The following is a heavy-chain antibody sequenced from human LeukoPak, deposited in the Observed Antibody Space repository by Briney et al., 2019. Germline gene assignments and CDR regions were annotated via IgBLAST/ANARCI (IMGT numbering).Heavy chain of an antibody. Sequence: GGSLRLSCAASGFTSSDYYMSCIRQAPGKGLEWGSYISSSVSTIYYADSVKGGFTISRDNAKNSLYLQMNGLRAEDTAVYYCARDYYDSSGYYYFDYWGQGTLVTVSS. CDR1: GFTSSDYY. V-gene: IGHV3-11*04. D-gene: IGHD3-22*01. CDR2: ISSSVSTI. J-gene: IGHJ4*02. CDR3: ARDYYDSSGYYYFDY.